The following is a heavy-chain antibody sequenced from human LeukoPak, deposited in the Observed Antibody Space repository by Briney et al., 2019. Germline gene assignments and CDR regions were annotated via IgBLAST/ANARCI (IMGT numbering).Heavy chain of an antibody. D-gene: IGHD5-24*01. CDR2: ISPSADIT. Sequence: GGSLRLSCAASGFTFSSHGMNWVRQAPGKGLEWISGISPSADITYYADSVKGRFTISRDNSENTVYLHMSSLRAGDTAVYFCAKDDAWLQFNDWGQGTLVTVSS. CDR1: GFTFSSHG. V-gene: IGHV3-23*01. CDR3: AKDDAWLQFND. J-gene: IGHJ4*02.